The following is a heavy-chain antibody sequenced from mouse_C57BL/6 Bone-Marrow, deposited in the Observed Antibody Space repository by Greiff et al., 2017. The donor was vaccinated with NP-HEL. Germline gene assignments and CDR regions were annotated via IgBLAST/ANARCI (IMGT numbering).Heavy chain of an antibody. CDR3: ARGAYYSNYD. J-gene: IGHJ3*01. Sequence: EVKLVESGGGLVKPGGSLKLSCAASGFTFSSYAMSWVRQTPEKRLEWVATISAGGSYTYYPDNVKGRFTISRDNAKNNPYLQMSHLKSEGTAMDSCARGAYYSNYDWGQGTLVTVSA. CDR2: ISAGGSYT. V-gene: IGHV5-4*03. CDR1: GFTFSSYA. D-gene: IGHD2-5*01.